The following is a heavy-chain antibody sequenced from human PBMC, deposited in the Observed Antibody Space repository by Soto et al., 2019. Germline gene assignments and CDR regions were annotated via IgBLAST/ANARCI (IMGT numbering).Heavy chain of an antibody. V-gene: IGHV3-23*01. CDR2: ISGGGDTT. J-gene: IGHJ4*02. Sequence: EVQLLESGGGLVQPGGSLRLSCAASGFTFNNYAMTWVRQAPGKGLEWVSAISGGGDTTSYADSVKGRFTVSRDGSKNTLYLQMSSLRAEVTALYYCAKGRGGSGCLTPRVDFWGQGTLVTVSS. CDR3: AKGRGGSGCLTPRVDF. CDR1: GFTFNNYA. D-gene: IGHD3-10*01.